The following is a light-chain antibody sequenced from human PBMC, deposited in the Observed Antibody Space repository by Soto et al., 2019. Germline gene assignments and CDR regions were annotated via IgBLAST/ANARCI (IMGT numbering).Light chain of an antibody. J-gene: IGLJ1*01. CDR3: SSHTTSNTRV. CDR2: EVS. V-gene: IGLV2-14*03. Sequence: QSVLTQPASVSGSPGQSIAISCTGTSSDVGAYDFVSWYQQHPDKAPKLLIYEVSNRPSGVSDRFSGSKSVNTATLTISGLQAEDEADYYCSSHTTSNTRVFGTGTKVIVL. CDR1: SSDVGAYDF.